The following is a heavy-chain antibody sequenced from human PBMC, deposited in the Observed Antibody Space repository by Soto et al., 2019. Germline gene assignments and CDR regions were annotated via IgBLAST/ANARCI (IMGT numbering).Heavy chain of an antibody. Sequence: QVQLQESGPGLVKPSETLSLTCTVSGGSISSSNYYWGWIRQPPGKGLEWIGSIYYSGSTAYNSSLKSRVTMSVDTSKNQLSLRLSSVTAADTAVYYCASPTLGAFDIWGQGTMVTVSS. CDR2: IYYSGST. V-gene: IGHV4-39*01. CDR1: GGSISSSNYY. J-gene: IGHJ3*02. D-gene: IGHD3-16*01. CDR3: ASPTLGAFDI.